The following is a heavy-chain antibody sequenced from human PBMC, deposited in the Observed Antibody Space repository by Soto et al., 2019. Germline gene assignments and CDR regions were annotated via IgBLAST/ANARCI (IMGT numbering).Heavy chain of an antibody. Sequence: QVQLVESGGGVVQPGTSLRLSCAASGFTFSDYDVHWVRQAPGKGLEWVAVVSYDGSNKYYADSVKGRFTISRDNSKNTLYLQMNSLRAQDTAVYYCAVDYDSDSWGQGTSVTVSS. J-gene: IGHJ4*02. CDR1: GFTFSDYD. CDR2: VSYDGSNK. V-gene: IGHV3-30-3*01. CDR3: AVDYDSDS. D-gene: IGHD3-10*01.